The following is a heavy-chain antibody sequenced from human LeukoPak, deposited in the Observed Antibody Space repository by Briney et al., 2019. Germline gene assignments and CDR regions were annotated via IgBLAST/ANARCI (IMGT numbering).Heavy chain of an antibody. V-gene: IGHV3-74*01. Sequence: GGSLRLSCAASGFTFSSYWMHWVRQAPGKGLVWVSRINSDGSSTSYADSVKGRFTISRDNAKNTLYLQMNSLRAEDTAVYYCAKGSGGSYAFDYWGQGTLVTVSS. D-gene: IGHD1-26*01. J-gene: IGHJ4*02. CDR1: GFTFSSYW. CDR3: AKGSGGSYAFDY. CDR2: INSDGSST.